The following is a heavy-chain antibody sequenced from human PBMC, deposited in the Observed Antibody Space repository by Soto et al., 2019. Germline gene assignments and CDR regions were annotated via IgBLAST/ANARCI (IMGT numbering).Heavy chain of an antibody. J-gene: IGHJ4*02. D-gene: IGHD4-4*01. Sequence: TLSLTCTVSGASISSGSYYWSWIRQLPGKGLEWIGYISNSGSTYYNPSLKSRVTISVDTSKNQFSLRVSSVTAADTAVYYCARAVYSNHVYWGQGTLVTVSS. CDR1: GASISSGSYY. V-gene: IGHV4-31*03. CDR3: ARAVYSNHVY. CDR2: ISNSGST.